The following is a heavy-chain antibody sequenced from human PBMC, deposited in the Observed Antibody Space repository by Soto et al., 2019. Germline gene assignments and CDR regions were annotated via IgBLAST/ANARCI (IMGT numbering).Heavy chain of an antibody. J-gene: IGHJ6*02. CDR3: ARDGDIVVVPAAISRYYGMDV. CDR2: ISSSSSYI. CDR1: GFTFSSYS. V-gene: IGHV3-21*01. Sequence: GGSLRLSCAASGFTFSSYSMNWVRQAPGKGLEWVSSISSSSSYIYYADSVKGRFTISRDNAKNSLYLQMNSLRADDTAVYYCARDGDIVVVPAAISRYYGMDVWGQGTTVTVSS. D-gene: IGHD2-2*01.